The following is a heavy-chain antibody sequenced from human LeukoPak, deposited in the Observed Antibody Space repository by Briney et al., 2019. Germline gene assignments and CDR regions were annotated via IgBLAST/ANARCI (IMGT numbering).Heavy chain of an antibody. Sequence: ASVKVSCKASGYTFNTYSLAWVRQAPGQSLEWMGWISVNNGGTNYAQSFQDRVTLTRDTSTNTAYLELRSLRSDDTAIIYCATATQPRGYFLHWGQGTLVTVSS. J-gene: IGHJ1*01. D-gene: IGHD2-2*01. V-gene: IGHV1-18*01. CDR1: GYTFNTYS. CDR2: ISVNNGGT. CDR3: ATATQPRGYFLH.